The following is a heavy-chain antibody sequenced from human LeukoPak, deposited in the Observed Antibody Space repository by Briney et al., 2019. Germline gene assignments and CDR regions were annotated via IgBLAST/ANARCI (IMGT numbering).Heavy chain of an antibody. Sequence: GGSLRLSCAAPAFTFSDYCMSWIRQAPGKGLEWVSYIGSSGSTTYYADSVKGRFTISRDNAKNTLYLQMHSLRAEDTAVYYCARMVRYSGNYYYYGMDVWGHGSTVTVSS. CDR1: AFTFSDYC. D-gene: IGHD3-10*01. V-gene: IGHV3-11*01. CDR2: IGSSGSTT. CDR3: ARMVRYSGNYYYYGMDV. J-gene: IGHJ6*02.